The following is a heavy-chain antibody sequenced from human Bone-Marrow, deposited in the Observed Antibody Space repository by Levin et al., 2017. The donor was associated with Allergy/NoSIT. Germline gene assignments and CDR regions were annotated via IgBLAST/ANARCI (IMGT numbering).Heavy chain of an antibody. Sequence: GGSLRLSCTASGFSFSHFGIDWVRQAPGKGLEWVAVISNDGYREYYRDSVKGRFTVSRDNSKNTVYLQINSLRAEDTAVYYCAKEFDSGYSSGWATDCWGQGTPVIVSS. CDR3: AKEFDSGYSSGWATDC. CDR2: ISNDGYRE. V-gene: IGHV3-30*18. J-gene: IGHJ4*02. D-gene: IGHD6-19*01. CDR1: GFSFSHFG.